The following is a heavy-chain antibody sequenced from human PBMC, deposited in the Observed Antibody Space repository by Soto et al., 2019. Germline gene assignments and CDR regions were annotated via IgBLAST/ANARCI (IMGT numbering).Heavy chain of an antibody. CDR2: IYYSGST. Sequence: SETLSLTCTVSGAALSSGGYFYTWVRQPPGKGLEWLGYIYYSGSTYYNPSLKSRVTISVDTSKNQFSLKLSSVTAADTAVYYCARDSGYYYYGMDVWGQGTTVTVSS. J-gene: IGHJ6*02. CDR3: ARDSGYYYYGMDV. CDR1: GAALSSGGYF. D-gene: IGHD1-26*01. V-gene: IGHV4-61*08.